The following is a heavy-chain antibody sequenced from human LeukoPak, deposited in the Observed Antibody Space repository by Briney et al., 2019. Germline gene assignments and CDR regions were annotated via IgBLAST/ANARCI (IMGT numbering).Heavy chain of an antibody. V-gene: IGHV3-30-3*01. CDR2: ISHDGSNK. CDR3: ARDLRVFSY. D-gene: IGHD2/OR15-2a*01. CDR1: GFTFSSYA. Sequence: PGRSLRLSCAASGFTFSSYAMHWVRQAPGKGLEWVAVISHDGSNKYYADSVKGRFTISRDNSKNTLYLQMNSLRAEDTAVYYCARDLRVFSYWGQGTLVTVSS. J-gene: IGHJ4*02.